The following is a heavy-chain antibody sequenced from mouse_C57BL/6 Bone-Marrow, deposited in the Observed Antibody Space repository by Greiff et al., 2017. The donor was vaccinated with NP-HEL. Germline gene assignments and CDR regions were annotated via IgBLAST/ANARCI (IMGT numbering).Heavy chain of an antibody. CDR1: GYAFTNSL. CDR2: INPGSGGT. Sequence: QVQLQQSGAELVRPGTSVKVSCKASGYAFTNSLIEWVKQRPGQGLEWIGVINPGSGGTNYNEKFKGKATLTADKSSSTAYMQLSSLTSEDSAVYFCARAGDGYFFYWYFDVWGTGTTVTVSS. V-gene: IGHV1-54*01. CDR3: ARAGDGYFFYWYFDV. D-gene: IGHD2-3*01. J-gene: IGHJ1*03.